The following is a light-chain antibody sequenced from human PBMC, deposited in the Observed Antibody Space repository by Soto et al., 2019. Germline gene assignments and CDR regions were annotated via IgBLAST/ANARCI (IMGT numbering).Light chain of an antibody. V-gene: IGKV3-20*01. CDR1: QSVSSN. CDR3: HQYDTSPRT. Sequence: EIVLTQSPGTLSLSPGERATLSCRAGQSVSSNLAWYQQKPGQAPRLLIYGASTRATGIPDRFSGSGSGTDFTLTISRLEPEDFALYYCHQYDTSPRTFGQGTKVDIK. J-gene: IGKJ1*01. CDR2: GAS.